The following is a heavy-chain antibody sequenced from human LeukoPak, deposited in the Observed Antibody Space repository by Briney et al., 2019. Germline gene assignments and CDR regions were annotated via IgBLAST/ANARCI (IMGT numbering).Heavy chain of an antibody. CDR2: INHSGST. D-gene: IGHD3-22*01. Sequence: SETLSLTCAVYGGSFSGYYWSWIRQPPGKGLEWIGEINHSGSTNYNPSLKSRVTISVDTSKNQFSLKLSSVTAADTAVYYCARGYDLFTNDYWGQGPLVTVSS. V-gene: IGHV4-34*01. J-gene: IGHJ4*02. CDR3: ARGYDLFTNDY. CDR1: GGSFSGYY.